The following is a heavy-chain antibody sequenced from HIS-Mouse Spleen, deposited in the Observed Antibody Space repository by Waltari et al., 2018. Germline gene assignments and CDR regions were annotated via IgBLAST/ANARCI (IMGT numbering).Heavy chain of an antibody. Sequence: QLQLQESGPGLVKPSETLSLTCTVSGGSISSSSYYWGWIRQPPGKGLEWIGSISYSGSTYYNPSLKSRVTISVDTSKNQFSLKLSSVTAADTAVYYCARAYYYGSGSYYKGYFDYWGQGTLVTVSS. J-gene: IGHJ4*02. D-gene: IGHD3-10*01. CDR1: GGSISSSSYY. CDR3: ARAYYYGSGSYYKGYFDY. CDR2: ISYSGST. V-gene: IGHV4-39*07.